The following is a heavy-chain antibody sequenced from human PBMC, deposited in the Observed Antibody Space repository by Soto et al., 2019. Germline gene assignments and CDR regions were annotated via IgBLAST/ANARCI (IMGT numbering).Heavy chain of an antibody. J-gene: IGHJ4*02. V-gene: IGHV3-23*01. CDR1: GFTLSSYA. CDR3: ANTARMTISDGFDH. CDR2: ISGSGSNP. Sequence: EVQVLESGGGLVQPGGSLRLSCAASGFTLSSYAMSSVRQAPGQGLEWVYAISGSGSNPYYADSVKGRFTISRDNSENTLYLQMDSLRAEDTALYYCANTARMTISDGFDHWGQGTLGTVAS. D-gene: IGHD5-12*01.